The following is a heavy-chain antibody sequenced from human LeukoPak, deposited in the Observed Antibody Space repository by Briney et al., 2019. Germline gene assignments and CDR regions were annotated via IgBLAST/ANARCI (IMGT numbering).Heavy chain of an antibody. CDR2: ISYDGSNK. V-gene: IGHV3-30-3*01. CDR1: GFTFSSYA. CDR3: ARGPRAAAGTGWARVWFDP. D-gene: IGHD6-13*01. J-gene: IGHJ5*02. Sequence: GGSLRLSCAASGFTFSSYAMHWVRQAPGKGLEWVAVISYDGSNKYYADSVKGRFTISRDNSKNTLYLQMNSLRAEDTAVYYCARGPRAAAGTGWARVWFDPWGQGTLVTVSS.